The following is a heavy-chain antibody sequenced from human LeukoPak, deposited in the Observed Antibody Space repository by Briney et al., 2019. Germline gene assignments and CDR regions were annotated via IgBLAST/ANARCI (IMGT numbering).Heavy chain of an antibody. CDR3: GPSGGNAFGY. D-gene: IGHD4-23*01. Sequence: PGRSLRLSCAASGFTFSSYWMSWVRQAPGKGLEWVANIKQDGSEKYYVDSVKGRFTISRDNAKNSLYLQMNSLRAEDTADCAMGPSGGNAFGYWGQGTLVTVSS. CDR1: GFTFSSYW. J-gene: IGHJ4*02. CDR2: IKQDGSEK. V-gene: IGHV3-7*02.